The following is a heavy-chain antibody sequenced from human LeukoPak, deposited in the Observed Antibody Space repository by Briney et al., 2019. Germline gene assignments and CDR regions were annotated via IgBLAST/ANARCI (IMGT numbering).Heavy chain of an antibody. V-gene: IGHV3-23*01. CDR2: ISGSGGST. CDR1: GFTFSSYA. J-gene: IGHJ4*02. Sequence: GGSLRLSCAASGFTFSSYAMSWVRQAPGRGLEWVSAISGSGGSTYYADSVKGRFTISRDNSKNTLYLQMNSLRAEDTAVYYCAKDPAGSSYFDYWGQGTLVTVSS. D-gene: IGHD1-26*01. CDR3: AKDPAGSSYFDY.